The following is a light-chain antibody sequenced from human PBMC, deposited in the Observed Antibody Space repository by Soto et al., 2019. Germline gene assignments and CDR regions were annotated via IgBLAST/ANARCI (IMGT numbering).Light chain of an antibody. J-gene: IGLJ1*01. CDR1: SSDVGGYKY. Sequence: QSVLTQPRSVSRSPGQSVTISCTGTSSDVGGYKYVSWYQQHPGKAPKLMIYDVSKRPSGVPDRFSGSKSGNTASLTISGLQAEDEADYYCCSFAGSYTFYVFGTGTKGTVL. V-gene: IGLV2-11*01. CDR2: DVS. CDR3: CSFAGSYTFYV.